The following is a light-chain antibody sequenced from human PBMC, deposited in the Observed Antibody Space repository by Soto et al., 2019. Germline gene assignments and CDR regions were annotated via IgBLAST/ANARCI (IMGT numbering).Light chain of an antibody. CDR1: PSLLHSNGYNY. Sequence: DIVMTQSPLSLLVTPGEPASISGRPGPSLLHSNGYNYLDWYLQKPGRSPQLXSYLGSNRASGVPDRFSGSGSGTYFTLKISRVEAEDVGVYYCMQALQSPWTFGQGTKVDIK. CDR2: LGS. V-gene: IGKV2-28*01. J-gene: IGKJ1*01. CDR3: MQALQSPWT.